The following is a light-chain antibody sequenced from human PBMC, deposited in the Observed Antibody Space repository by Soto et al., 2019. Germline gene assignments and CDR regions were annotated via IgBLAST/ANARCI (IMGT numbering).Light chain of an antibody. V-gene: IGKV1-5*01. CDR2: DAS. J-gene: IGKJ1*01. CDR3: QQYNSYSPT. Sequence: DIQMTQSPSTLSASVGDRVTITCRASQSISSWLAWYQQKPGKAPKLLIYDASSLESGVPSRFSGSGSWTEFTLTISSLPPDDFATYYCQQYNSYSPTFGQGTKVEIK. CDR1: QSISSW.